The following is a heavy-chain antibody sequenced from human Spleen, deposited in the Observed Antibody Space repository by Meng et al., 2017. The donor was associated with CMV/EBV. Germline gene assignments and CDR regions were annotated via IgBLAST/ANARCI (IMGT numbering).Heavy chain of an antibody. D-gene: IGHD3-10*01. CDR1: GFSLNTGGVG. Sequence: SGPTLVKPTPTLTLTCTFSGFSLNTGGVGVGWIRQPPGKALEWLALIYWNDEKRYSPSLKSRLTITKDTSKNQVVLTMTNMDPVDTATYYCSHSHLTPMVRGVIIESWFDPWGQGTLVTVSS. CDR2: IYWNDEK. J-gene: IGHJ5*02. CDR3: SHSHLTPMVRGVIIESWFDP. V-gene: IGHV2-5*01.